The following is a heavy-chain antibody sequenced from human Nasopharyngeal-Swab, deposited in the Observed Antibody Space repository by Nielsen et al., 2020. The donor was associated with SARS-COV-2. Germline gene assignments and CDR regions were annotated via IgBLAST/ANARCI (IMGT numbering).Heavy chain of an antibody. CDR3: VGHSSTGTYAFAN. CDR2: IDPSDSYS. J-gene: IGHJ4*02. Sequence: GESLKISCRASGYSFATYWITWVRQMSGKGLEWMGRIDPSDSYSMYSPSFQGHVPFSADKSTSTAFLEWSSLKASDTAMYYCVGHSSTGTYAFANWGQGTLVTVSS. CDR1: GYSFATYW. D-gene: IGHD1-1*01. V-gene: IGHV5-10-1*01.